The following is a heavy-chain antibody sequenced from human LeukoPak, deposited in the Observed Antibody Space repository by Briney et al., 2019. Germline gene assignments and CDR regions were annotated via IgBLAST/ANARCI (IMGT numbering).Heavy chain of an antibody. D-gene: IGHD2-15*01. CDR3: AKVLHNFLYGMDV. V-gene: IGHV3-30*18. CDR1: GFTFSSYG. CDR2: ISYDGSNK. Sequence: GGSLRLSCAASGFTFSSYGVHWVRQAPGKGLEWVAVISYDGSNKYYGNSVKGRFTISRDNSMNTLSLQMDNLRAEDTAVYYCAKVLHNFLYGMDVWGQGTTVTVSS. J-gene: IGHJ6*02.